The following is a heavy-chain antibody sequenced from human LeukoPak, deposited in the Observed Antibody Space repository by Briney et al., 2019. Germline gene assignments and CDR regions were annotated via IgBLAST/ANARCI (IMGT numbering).Heavy chain of an antibody. Sequence: SETLSLTCTVSGGSISSSSYYWGWIRQPPGKGLEWIGSIYYSGSTYYNPSLKSRVTISVDTSKNQFSLKLSSVTAADTAVYYCASDLVGVDEYSSSSDYYYYMDVWGKGTTVTVSS. CDR3: ASDLVGVDEYSSSSDYYYYMDV. CDR2: IYYSGST. CDR1: GGSISSSSYY. D-gene: IGHD6-6*01. J-gene: IGHJ6*03. V-gene: IGHV4-39*07.